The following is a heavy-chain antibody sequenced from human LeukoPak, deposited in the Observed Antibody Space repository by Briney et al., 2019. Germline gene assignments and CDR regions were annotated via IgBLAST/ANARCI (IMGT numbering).Heavy chain of an antibody. CDR1: GFTFSSYS. CDR2: ISYDGSNK. Sequence: PGGSLRLSCAASGFTFSSYSMNWVRQAPGKGLEWVAVISYDGSNKYYADSVKGRFTISRDNSKNTLYLQMNSLRAEDTAVYYCAKDDLYCSGGSCYYYYYGMDVWGQGTTVTVSS. J-gene: IGHJ6*02. V-gene: IGHV3-30*18. CDR3: AKDDLYCSGGSCYYYYYGMDV. D-gene: IGHD2-15*01.